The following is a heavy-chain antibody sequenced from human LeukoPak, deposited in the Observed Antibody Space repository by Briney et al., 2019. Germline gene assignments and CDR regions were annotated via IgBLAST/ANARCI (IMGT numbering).Heavy chain of an antibody. CDR1: GFTFSSYA. J-gene: IGHJ4*02. CDR2: VSGSGGST. D-gene: IGHD3-3*01. V-gene: IGHV3-23*01. Sequence: GGSLRPSCAASGFTFSSYAMSWVRQAPGKGLEWVSAVSGSGGSTYYADSVKGRFTISRDNSKNTLYLQMNSLRAEDTAVYYCAKDSAPIFGVVTDYFDYWGQGTLVTVSS. CDR3: AKDSAPIFGVVTDYFDY.